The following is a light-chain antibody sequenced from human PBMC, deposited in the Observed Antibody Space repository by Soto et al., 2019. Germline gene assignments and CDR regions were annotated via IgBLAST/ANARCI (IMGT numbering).Light chain of an antibody. CDR1: SSDVGGYNY. CDR3: SSYSTTSTYVI. V-gene: IGLV2-14*01. J-gene: IGLJ2*01. CDR2: HVT. Sequence: QSALTQPASVSGSPGQSMTISCTGTSSDVGGYNYVSWYQQHPGKAPKLMIYHVTNRPSGVSNRFSGSKSGNTASLTISGLQVEDEADYYCSSYSTTSTYVIFGGGTKLTVL.